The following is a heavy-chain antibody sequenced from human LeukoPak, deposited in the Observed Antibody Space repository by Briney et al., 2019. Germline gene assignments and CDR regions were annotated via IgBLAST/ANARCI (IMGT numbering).Heavy chain of an antibody. CDR2: IIPILGIA. CDR3: ARGRRARPFDY. J-gene: IGHJ4*02. CDR1: GGAFISYT. D-gene: IGHD6-6*01. V-gene: IGHV1-69*02. Sequence: ASVKVSCKASGGAFISYTISWVRQAPGQGLEWMGRIIPILGIANYAQKFQGRVTITADKSTCTAYMELSSLRSEDTAVYYCARGRRARPFDYWGQGTLVTVSS.